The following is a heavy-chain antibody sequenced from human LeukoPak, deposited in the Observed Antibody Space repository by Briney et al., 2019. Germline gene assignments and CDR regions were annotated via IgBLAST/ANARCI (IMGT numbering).Heavy chain of an antibody. V-gene: IGHV3-7*01. CDR2: IKQDGSEK. CDR1: GFTFSSYW. J-gene: IGHJ6*03. Sequence: GGSLRLSCAASGFTFSSYWMSWVRQAPGKGLEWVANIKQDGSEKYYVDSVKGRFTISRDNAKNSLYLQMNSLRAEDTAVYYCARDPYGSGSYYYYMDVWGKGTTVTVSS. CDR3: ARDPYGSGSYYYYMDV. D-gene: IGHD3-10*01.